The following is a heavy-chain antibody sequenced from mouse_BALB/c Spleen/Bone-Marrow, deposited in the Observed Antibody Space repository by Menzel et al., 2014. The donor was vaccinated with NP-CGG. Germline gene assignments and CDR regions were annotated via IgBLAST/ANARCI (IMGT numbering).Heavy chain of an antibody. CDR1: GFPFSRYD. CDR2: ISSGGPYT. V-gene: IGHV5-9*02. J-gene: IGHJ3*01. CDR3: ARQDGYDGTWFAY. Sequence: DVMLVESGGGLVKPGGSLKLSCAASGFPFSRYDMSWVRQTPEKRLEWVATISSGGPYTYYPVSVKGRFTISRDNTRNTLYLQMSGLRSEDTALYYCARQDGYDGTWFAYWGQGTPVTVSA. D-gene: IGHD2-2*01.